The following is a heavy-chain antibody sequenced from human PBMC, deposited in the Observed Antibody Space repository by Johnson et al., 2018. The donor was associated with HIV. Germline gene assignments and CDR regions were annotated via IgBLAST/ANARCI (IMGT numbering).Heavy chain of an antibody. CDR2: IWYDDSNE. J-gene: IGHJ3*02. V-gene: IGHV3-30*02. CDR3: ATSGSHFAFDI. D-gene: IGHD1-26*01. CDR1: GFTFSSYG. Sequence: QVQLVESGGGVVQPGGSLRLSCAASGFTFSSYGMHWVRQAPGKGLEWVAFIWYDDSNEYYGESVKGRFTISRDNYKNTLYLQMSSLRAEDTAVYYCATSGSHFAFDIWGQGTMVTVSS.